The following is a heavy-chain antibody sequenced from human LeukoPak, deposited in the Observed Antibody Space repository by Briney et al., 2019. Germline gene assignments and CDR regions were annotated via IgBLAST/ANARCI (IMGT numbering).Heavy chain of an antibody. J-gene: IGHJ6*03. D-gene: IGHD2-15*01. Sequence: SVKVSCKASGGTFSSYTISWVRQAPGQGLEWMGGIIPIFGTANYAQKFQGRVTITTDESTSTAYMELSSLRSEDTAVYYCAAGGRGRSYYYYYYMDVWGKGTTVTVSS. CDR1: GGTFSSYT. CDR3: AAGGRGRSYYYYYYMDV. V-gene: IGHV1-69*05. CDR2: IIPIFGTA.